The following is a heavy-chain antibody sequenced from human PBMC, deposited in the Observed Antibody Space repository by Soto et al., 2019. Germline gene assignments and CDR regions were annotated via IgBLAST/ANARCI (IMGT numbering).Heavy chain of an antibody. V-gene: IGHV1-8*01. D-gene: IGHD6-25*01. CDR2: MNPNSGNT. CDR3: ARRGSYYYYGMDV. CDR1: GSTFTSYD. Sequence: ASVTFSFTASGSTFTSYDINWVRQATGQGLEWMGWMNPNSGNTGYAQKFQGRVTMTRNTSISTAYMELSSLRSEDTAVYYCARRGSYYYYGMDVWGQGTTVNVS. J-gene: IGHJ6*02.